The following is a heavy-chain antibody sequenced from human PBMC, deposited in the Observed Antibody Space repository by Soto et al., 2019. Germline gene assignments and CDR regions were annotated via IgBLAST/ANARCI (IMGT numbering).Heavy chain of an antibody. D-gene: IGHD1-1*01. V-gene: IGHV3-33*01. CDR1: GFTFSSYT. CDR3: ARENWSDGHYCGMGV. CDR2: IWHDGSHK. Sequence: QVQVVESGGGVVQPGRSLRLSCGASGFTFSSYTMYWVRQAPGKGLEGVAIIWHDGSHKYYVDSVKGRFTISRDNSKNTLYLQRNSLRAEDTAVYYGARENWSDGHYCGMGVWGQGTTVTVSS. J-gene: IGHJ6*02.